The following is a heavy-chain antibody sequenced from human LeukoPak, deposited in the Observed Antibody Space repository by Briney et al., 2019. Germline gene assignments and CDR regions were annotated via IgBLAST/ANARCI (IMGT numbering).Heavy chain of an antibody. CDR3: ARDGEYSSSSGHFDY. CDR1: GGSISSSNW. Sequence: SETLFLTCAVSGGSISSSNWWSWVRQPPGKGLEWIGEIYHSGSTNYNPSLKSRVTISVDKSKNQFSLKLSSVTAADTAVYYCARDGEYSSSSGHFDYWGQGTLVTVSS. CDR2: IYHSGST. V-gene: IGHV4-4*02. J-gene: IGHJ4*02. D-gene: IGHD6-6*01.